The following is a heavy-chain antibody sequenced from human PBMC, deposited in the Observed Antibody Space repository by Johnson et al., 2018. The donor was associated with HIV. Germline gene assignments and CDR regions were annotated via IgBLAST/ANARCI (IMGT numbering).Heavy chain of an antibody. V-gene: IGHV3-7*01. CDR2: IKQDGSET. CDR3: AKIAAHGAAFDI. J-gene: IGHJ3*02. D-gene: IGHD6-25*01. Sequence: MLLVESGGGVVRPGGSLRLSCAASGFTFDDYGMSWVRQAPGKGLEWVANIKQDGSETFYADSVKGRFIISRDNARNSVFLQMNSLRAEDTAVYYCAKIAAHGAAFDIWGQGTVVTVSS. CDR1: GFTFDDYG.